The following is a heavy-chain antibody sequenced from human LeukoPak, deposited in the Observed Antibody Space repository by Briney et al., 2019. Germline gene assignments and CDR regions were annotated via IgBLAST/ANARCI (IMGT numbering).Heavy chain of an antibody. J-gene: IGHJ6*02. CDR1: GFTFTTYS. D-gene: IGHD3-16*01. CDR2: ISSSNDYI. V-gene: IGHV3-21*01. Sequence: AGGSLRLSCAASGFTFTTYSMNWVRQAPGKGLEWVSSISSSNDYIYYADSVKGRFTISRDNAKNSLYLQMNSLRAEDTAVYYCARDPYYDQELFYGMDVWGQGTTVTVSS. CDR3: ARDPYYDQELFYGMDV.